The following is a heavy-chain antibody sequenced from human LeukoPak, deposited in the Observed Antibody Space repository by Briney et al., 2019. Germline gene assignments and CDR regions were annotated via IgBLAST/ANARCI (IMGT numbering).Heavy chain of an antibody. CDR3: ASGSGWYSPDY. D-gene: IGHD6-19*01. V-gene: IGHV1-58*02. J-gene: IGHJ4*02. CDR1: GFTFASSP. Sequence: GASVKVSCKASGFTFASSPMQWVRQAGGQRLEWIGWIVVGSGNTNYAQKFQERVTITRDMSTSTAYMELSSLRSEDTAVYYCASGSGWYSPDYWGQGTLVTVSS. CDR2: IVVGSGNT.